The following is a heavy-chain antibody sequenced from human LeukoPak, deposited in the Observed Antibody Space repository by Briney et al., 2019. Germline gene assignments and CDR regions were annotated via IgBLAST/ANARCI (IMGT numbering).Heavy chain of an antibody. J-gene: IGHJ4*02. V-gene: IGHV4-39*07. D-gene: IGHD4-11*01. CDR2: IYDSGST. Sequence: KPSETLSLTCTVSGGSIRSSSYKWGWLRQPPGKGLEWIGSIYDSGSTYYNPSLKSRVTMSVDTSKNQFSLKLSSVTAADTAVYYCANSIDFDYCYYYFDYWGQGALVTISS. CDR1: GGSIRSSSYK. CDR3: ANSIDFDYCYYYFDY.